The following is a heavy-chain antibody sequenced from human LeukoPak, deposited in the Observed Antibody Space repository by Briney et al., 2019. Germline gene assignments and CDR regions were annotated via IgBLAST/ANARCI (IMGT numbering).Heavy chain of an antibody. J-gene: IGHJ4*02. Sequence: PGGSLRLSCAASGFTFSSHWMHWVRQAPGKGLVWVSRINGAGSSTSYADSVKGRFTVSRDNAKNTLNLQMNSLRAEDTAVYYCARDHLARDYYGSGSYYDYWGQGTLVTVSS. CDR2: INGAGSST. D-gene: IGHD3-10*01. CDR1: GFTFSSHW. V-gene: IGHV3-74*01. CDR3: ARDHLARDYYGSGSYYDY.